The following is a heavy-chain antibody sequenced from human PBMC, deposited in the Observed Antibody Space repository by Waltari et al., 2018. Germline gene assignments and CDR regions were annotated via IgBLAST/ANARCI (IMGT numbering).Heavy chain of an antibody. CDR2: IYTSGST. CDR1: GGSISSYY. D-gene: IGHD1-26*01. V-gene: IGHV4-4*07. CDR3: AREIDGYSGSYTYYYYMDV. J-gene: IGHJ6*03. Sequence: QVQLQESGPGLVKPSETLSLTCTVSGGSISSYYWSWIRQPAGKGLEWIGRIYTSGSTNYNPSLKSRVTMSVDTSKNQFSLKLSSVTAADTAVYYCAREIDGYSGSYTYYYYMDVWGKGTTVTVSS.